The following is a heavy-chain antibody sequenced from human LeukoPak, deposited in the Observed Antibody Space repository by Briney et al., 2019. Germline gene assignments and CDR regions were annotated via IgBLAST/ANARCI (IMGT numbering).Heavy chain of an antibody. CDR3: ARDYYGDPLDH. D-gene: IGHD2-21*01. V-gene: IGHV3-48*01. Sequence: GGSLRLSGAASGFTFSSYSMNWVRQAPGKGLEWVSYISSSSSTIYYADSVKGRFTISRDNAKNSLYLQMNSLRAEDTAVYYCARDYYGDPLDHWGQGTLVTVSS. CDR1: GFTFSSYS. CDR2: ISSSSSTI. J-gene: IGHJ4*02.